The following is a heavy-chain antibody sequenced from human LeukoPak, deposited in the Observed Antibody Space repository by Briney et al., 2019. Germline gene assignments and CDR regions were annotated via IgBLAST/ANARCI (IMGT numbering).Heavy chain of an antibody. V-gene: IGHV5-51*01. J-gene: IGHJ4*02. CDR2: IFPADSDT. Sequence: GESLKISCRGSGYSFTTYWIGWVRQMPGKGLEWMGVIFPADSDTRYSPSFQGQVTISADKSISTAYLQWSSLKASDTAMYYCASVYSSTSWDYWGQGTLVTVSS. CDR1: GYSFTTYW. D-gene: IGHD6-13*01. CDR3: ASVYSSTSWDY.